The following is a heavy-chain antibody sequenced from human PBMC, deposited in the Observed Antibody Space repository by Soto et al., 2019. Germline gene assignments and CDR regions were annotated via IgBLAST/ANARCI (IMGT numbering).Heavy chain of an antibody. Sequence: QMQLVQSGAEVKKPGSSVKVSCKAAGGTFSNYAISWVRQAPGQGLEWMGGIIPLSGTINYAQTFQGRVTITADESTSTAYMELSSLKSEDKAVYYCARQQNYYDSKSYFDNWGKGTMVTVSS. V-gene: IGHV1-69*01. CDR2: IIPLSGTI. CDR1: GGTFSNYA. CDR3: ARQQNYYDSKSYFDN. J-gene: IGHJ4*02. D-gene: IGHD3-22*01.